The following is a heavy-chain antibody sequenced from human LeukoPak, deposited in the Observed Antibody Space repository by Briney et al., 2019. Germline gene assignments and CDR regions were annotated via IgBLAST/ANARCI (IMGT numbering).Heavy chain of an antibody. CDR3: ARDVIAAAGTGN. V-gene: IGHV3-66*01. Sequence: PGGSLRLSCAASGFTVSSNYMSWVRQAPGKGLEWVSVIYSGGSTYYADSVKGRFTISRDNSKNTLYLQMNSLRAEDTAVYYCARDVIAAAGTGNWGQGTLVTVSS. CDR1: GFTVSSNY. D-gene: IGHD6-13*01. J-gene: IGHJ4*02. CDR2: IYSGGST.